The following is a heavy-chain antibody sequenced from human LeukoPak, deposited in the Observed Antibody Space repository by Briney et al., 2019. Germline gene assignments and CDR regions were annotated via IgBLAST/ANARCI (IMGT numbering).Heavy chain of an antibody. Sequence: GESLKISCKGHGYSFTSYWIGWVRQMPGKGLEWMGIIYPGDSDTRYSPSFQGQVTISADKSISTAYLQWSSLKASDTAMYYCARHSAPQLRFGGELMVNWFDPWGQGTLVTVSS. V-gene: IGHV5-51*01. CDR3: ARHSAPQLRFGGELMVNWFDP. CDR1: GYSFTSYW. J-gene: IGHJ5*02. CDR2: IYPGDSDT. D-gene: IGHD3-3*01.